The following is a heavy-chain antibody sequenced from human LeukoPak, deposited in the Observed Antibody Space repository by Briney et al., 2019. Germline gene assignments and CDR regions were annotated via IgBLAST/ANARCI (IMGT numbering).Heavy chain of an antibody. V-gene: IGHV3-33*01. CDR1: GFTFNHYG. D-gene: IGHD4-11*01. CDR3: ARDAQRGFDYSNSLQY. Sequence: QPGRSLRLSCAAAGFTFNHYGMHWVRQAPGKGLEWVSVIWSDGTNKYYAASVKGRFTISREDFDKTVYLQMSSLRPDDTGVYYCARDAQRGFDYSNSLQYWGQGTPVTVSP. J-gene: IGHJ4*02. CDR2: IWSDGTNK.